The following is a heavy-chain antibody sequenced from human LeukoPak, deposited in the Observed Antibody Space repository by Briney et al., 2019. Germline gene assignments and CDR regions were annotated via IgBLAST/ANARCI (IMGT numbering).Heavy chain of an antibody. CDR3: VRDPMVRGVITKFDY. D-gene: IGHD3-10*01. CDR2: ISAYNGNT. J-gene: IGHJ4*02. Sequence: ASVKVPCKASGYTFTSYGISWVRQAPGQGLEWMGWISAYNGNTNYAQKLQGRVTMTTDTSTSTAYMELRSLRSDDTAVYYCVRDPMVRGVITKFDYWGQGTLVTVSS. V-gene: IGHV1-18*01. CDR1: GYTFTSYG.